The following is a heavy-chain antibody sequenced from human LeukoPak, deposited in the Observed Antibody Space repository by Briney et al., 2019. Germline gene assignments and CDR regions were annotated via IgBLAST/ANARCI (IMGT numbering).Heavy chain of an antibody. CDR2: RKQDGSEK. Sequence: GGSLRLSCAASGFTFRNYWMTWVRQTQGKGLEWVANRKQDGSEKYFWDSVKGRFTISRDNAKSSVYLQMTSLRVEDTGVYYCTRDTGGIGSYPDYWSQGTLVTVSS. CDR3: TRDTGGIGSYPDY. J-gene: IGHJ4*02. D-gene: IGHD1-26*01. CDR1: GFTFRNYW. V-gene: IGHV3-7*01.